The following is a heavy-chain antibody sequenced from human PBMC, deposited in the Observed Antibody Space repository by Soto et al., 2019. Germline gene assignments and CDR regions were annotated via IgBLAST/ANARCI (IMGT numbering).Heavy chain of an antibody. CDR1: GYTFTSYY. J-gene: IGHJ6*02. V-gene: IGHV1-46*01. CDR3: ARDLSQRITIVGVVPADYYHGMDD. D-gene: IGHD3-3*01. Sequence: ASVKVSCKASGYTFTSYYMHWVRQAPGQGLEWMGIINPSGGSTSYAQKFQGRVTMTRDTSTSTVYMELSSLRSEDTAVYYCARDLSQRITIVGVVPADYYHGMDDWGQGTTVTVSS. CDR2: INPSGGST.